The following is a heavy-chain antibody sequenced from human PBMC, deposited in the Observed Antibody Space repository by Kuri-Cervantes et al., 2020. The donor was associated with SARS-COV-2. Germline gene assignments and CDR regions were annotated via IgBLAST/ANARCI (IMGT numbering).Heavy chain of an antibody. J-gene: IGHJ4*02. D-gene: IGHD6-19*01. CDR1: GYTFTSYG. Sequence: ASVKVSCKASGYTFTSYGISWVRQAPGQGLEWMGWISTHSGNTNYAQRLQGRVTMTTDTSTSTAYMELRSLRSDDTAVFYCAKNWGASGWYPFDCWGQGTLVTVSS. CDR3: AKNWGASGWYPFDC. CDR2: ISTHSGNT. V-gene: IGHV1-18*01.